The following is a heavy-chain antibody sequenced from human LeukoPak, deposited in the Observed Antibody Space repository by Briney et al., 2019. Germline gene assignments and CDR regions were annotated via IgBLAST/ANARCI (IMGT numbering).Heavy chain of an antibody. D-gene: IGHD1-26*01. CDR1: GYRFTSYG. J-gene: IGHJ4*02. Sequence: GASVKVSCKTSGYRFTSYGISWVRQAPGQGLEWMGWASTYNDKKDYAQKFQGRVIMTTDTSTTTAYMELGSLRSDDTAVYYCARHSGSYAFDYWGQGTLVTVSS. CDR2: ASTYNDKK. V-gene: IGHV1-18*01. CDR3: ARHSGSYAFDY.